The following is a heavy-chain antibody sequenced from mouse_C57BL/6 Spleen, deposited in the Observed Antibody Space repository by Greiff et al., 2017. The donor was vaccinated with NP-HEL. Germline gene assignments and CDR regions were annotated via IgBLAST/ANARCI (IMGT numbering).Heavy chain of an antibody. CDR1: GFTFSDYG. D-gene: IGHD1-1*01. J-gene: IGHJ4*01. CDR3: ARPYYGSSYDYAMDY. Sequence: EVQRVESGGGLVKPGGSLKLSCAASGFTFSDYGMHWVRQAPEKGPEWVAYISSGSSTIYYADTVKGRFTISRDNAKNTLYLQMTSLRSEDTAMYYCARPYYGSSYDYAMDYWGQGTSVTVSS. V-gene: IGHV5-17*01. CDR2: ISSGSSTI.